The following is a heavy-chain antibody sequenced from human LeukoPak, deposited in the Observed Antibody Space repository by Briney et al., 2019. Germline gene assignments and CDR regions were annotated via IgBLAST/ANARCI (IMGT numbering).Heavy chain of an antibody. J-gene: IGHJ4*02. CDR3: RYGSGRYSFDY. V-gene: IGHV3-7*02. CDR1: GFTFSSYW. CDR2: IKQDGSEK. Sequence: GGSLRLSCAASGFTFSSYWMTRVRQAPGKGLEWVANIKQDGSEKYYVDSVKGRFTISRDNAKNSLYLQMNSLRAEDTAVYYCRYGSGRYSFDYWGQGTLVTVSS. D-gene: IGHD3-10*01.